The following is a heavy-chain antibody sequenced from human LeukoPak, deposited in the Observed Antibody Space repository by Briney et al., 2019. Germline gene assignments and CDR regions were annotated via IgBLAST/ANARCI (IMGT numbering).Heavy chain of an antibody. V-gene: IGHV5-51*01. Sequence: GESLKISCKGSGYTFTRFWIGWVRQMPGKGLEWMGIIYPGDSDTRYSPSFQGQVTISADKSISTAYMELSRLRSDDTAVYYCARDLQVSSTGVVAATYDYWGQGTLVTVSS. CDR1: GYTFTRFW. CDR3: ARDLQVSSTGVVAATYDY. CDR2: IYPGDSDT. D-gene: IGHD2-15*01. J-gene: IGHJ4*02.